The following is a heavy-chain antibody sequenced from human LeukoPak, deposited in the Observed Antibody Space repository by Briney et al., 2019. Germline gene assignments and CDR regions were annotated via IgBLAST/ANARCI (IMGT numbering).Heavy chain of an antibody. J-gene: IGHJ5*02. CDR2: INHSGST. CDR3: ARRSALYGWFDP. D-gene: IGHD2-2*02. CDR1: GGSFSGYY. Sequence: PSETLSLTCAVYGGSFSGYYWSWIRQPPGKGLEWIGEINHSGSTNYNPFLKSRVTISVDTSKNQFSLKLSSVTAADTAVYYCARRSALYGWFDPWGQGTLVTVSS. V-gene: IGHV4-34*01.